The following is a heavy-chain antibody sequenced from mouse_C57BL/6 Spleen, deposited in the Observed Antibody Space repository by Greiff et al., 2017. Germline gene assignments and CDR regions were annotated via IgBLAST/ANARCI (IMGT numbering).Heavy chain of an antibody. D-gene: IGHD1-1*01. CDR1: GYTFTSYW. V-gene: IGHV1-55*01. CDR3: ARPYYYGSSYAYYYAMDY. Sequence: VQLQQPGAELVKPGASVKMSCKASGYTFTSYWITWVKQRPGQGLEWIGDIYPGSGSTNYNEKFKSKATLTVDTSSSTAYMQLSSLTSEDSAVYYCARPYYYGSSYAYYYAMDYWGQGTSVTVSS. J-gene: IGHJ4*01. CDR2: IYPGSGST.